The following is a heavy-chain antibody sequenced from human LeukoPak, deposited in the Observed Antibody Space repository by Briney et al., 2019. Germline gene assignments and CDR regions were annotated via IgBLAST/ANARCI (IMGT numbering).Heavy chain of an antibody. CDR2: IYYSGST. J-gene: IGHJ4*02. V-gene: IGHV4-59*12. CDR3: AREYVWGSYRSFDY. Sequence: SETLSLTCTVSGGSISSYYWSWIRQPPGKGLEWIGYIYYSGSTNYNPSLKSRVTISVDTSKNQLSLKLSSVTAADTAVYYCAREYVWGSYRSFDYWGQGTLVTVSS. CDR1: GGSISSYY. D-gene: IGHD3-16*02.